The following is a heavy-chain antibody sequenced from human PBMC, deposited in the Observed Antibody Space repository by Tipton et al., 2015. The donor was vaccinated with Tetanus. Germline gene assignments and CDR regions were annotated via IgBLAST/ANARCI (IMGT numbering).Heavy chain of an antibody. V-gene: IGHV4-31*01. CDR2: IYYSGKA. CDR3: ARAVTPTMVIPAKYFDA. Sequence: TLSLTCTVSGGSFTNAVYFWSWIRQYPGKGLEWIGYIYYSGKAYYNQSLKSLLSLSVSTSTSHFSLKLTSVTAADTGVYYCARAVTPTMVIPAKYFDAWGQGTLVTVSS. CDR1: GGSFTNAVYF. D-gene: IGHD4/OR15-4a*01. J-gene: IGHJ4*02.